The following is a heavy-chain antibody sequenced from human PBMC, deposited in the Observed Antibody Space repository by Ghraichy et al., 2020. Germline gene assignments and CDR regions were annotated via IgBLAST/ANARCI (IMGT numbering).Heavy chain of an antibody. CDR2: IIPIFGTA. CDR1: GDTFSSYA. J-gene: IGHJ5*02. Sequence: SVKVSCKASGDTFSSYAISWVRQAPGQGLEWMGGIIPIFGTANYAQKFQGRVTITADESTSTAYMELSSLRSEDTAVYYCARGEVEMATITKWFYPWGQGTLATVSS. D-gene: IGHD5-24*01. CDR3: ARGEVEMATITKWFYP. V-gene: IGHV1-69*13.